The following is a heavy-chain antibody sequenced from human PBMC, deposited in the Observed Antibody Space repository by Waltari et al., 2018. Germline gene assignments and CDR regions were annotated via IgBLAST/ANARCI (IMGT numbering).Heavy chain of an antibody. D-gene: IGHD3-10*02. J-gene: IGHJ6*02. V-gene: IGHV1-69*09. CDR2: IIPILGIA. CDR1: GGTFSSYA. CDR3: ATEPRITMSPIQFYGMDV. Sequence: QVQLVQSGAEVKKPGSSVTVSCKASGGTFSSYAISWVPPAPGPGLEWMGRIIPILGIAKYAQKFQGRVTITADKSTSTAYMELSSLRSEDTAVYYCATEPRITMSPIQFYGMDVWGQGTTVTVSS.